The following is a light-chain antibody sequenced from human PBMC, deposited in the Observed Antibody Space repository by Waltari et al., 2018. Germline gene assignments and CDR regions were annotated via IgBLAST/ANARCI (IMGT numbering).Light chain of an antibody. J-gene: IGLJ2*01. V-gene: IGLV1-40*01. CDR3: QSYDSSLSAVV. CDR1: SSNIGAGYD. CDR2: GTS. Sequence: QSVLTQPPSVSGAPGQRVTISCTGSSSNIGAGYDVHWYQQLPGTAPKPLIYGTSSRAAGVPDRFSGSKSGTSASLAITGLQAEDEADYYCQSYDSSLSAVVFGGGTKLTVL.